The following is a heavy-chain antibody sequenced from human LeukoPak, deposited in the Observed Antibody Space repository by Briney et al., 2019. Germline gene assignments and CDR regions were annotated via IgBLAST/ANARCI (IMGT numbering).Heavy chain of an antibody. J-gene: IGHJ4*02. CDR3: ATQYCSGGSCYLDY. CDR2: INPGVGST. CDR1: GYTFTSYS. V-gene: IGHV1-46*01. D-gene: IGHD2-15*01. Sequence: ASVNVSCKASGYTFTSYSMHWVRQAPGQGLEWMGIINPGVGSTNYAQNFQGRLTMTRDTSTSTVYMELSSLRSEDTAVYYCATQYCSGGSCYLDYWGQGTLLIVSS.